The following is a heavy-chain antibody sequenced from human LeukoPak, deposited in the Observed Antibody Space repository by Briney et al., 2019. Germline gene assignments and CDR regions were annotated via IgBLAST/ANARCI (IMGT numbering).Heavy chain of an antibody. D-gene: IGHD2-15*01. V-gene: IGHV3-23*01. J-gene: IGHJ3*02. Sequence: HPGGSLRLSCAASGFTFSSHAMSWVRQAPGKGLEWVSGISGSGISLYYADSVKGRFTISRDNSKNTLYLQMNSLRAEDTAVYYCANWRLKDTDAFDIWGQGTMVTVSS. CDR1: GFTFSSHA. CDR2: ISGSGISL. CDR3: ANWRLKDTDAFDI.